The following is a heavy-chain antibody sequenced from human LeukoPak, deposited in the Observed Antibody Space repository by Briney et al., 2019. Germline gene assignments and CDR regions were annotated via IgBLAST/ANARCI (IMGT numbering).Heavy chain of an antibody. V-gene: IGHV3-23*01. CDR2: ISGSGGRT. CDR1: GITLSNYG. D-gene: IGHD3-22*01. Sequence: GGSLRLSCAVSGITLSNYGMSWVRQAPGKGLEWVAGISGSGGRTNYADSVKGRFTVSRDNPKNTLYLQMNNLRPEDTAVYFCAKRGVVIRVILVGFHKEAYYFDSWGQRALVTVSS. CDR3: AKRGVVIRVILVGFHKEAYYFDS. J-gene: IGHJ4*02.